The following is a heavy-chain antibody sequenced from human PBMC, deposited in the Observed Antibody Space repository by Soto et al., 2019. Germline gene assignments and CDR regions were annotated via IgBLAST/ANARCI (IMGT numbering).Heavy chain of an antibody. V-gene: IGHV1-18*01. CDR3: AVLTGYYIDF. CDR2: ISTKSGNR. D-gene: IGHD3-9*01. CDR1: GYTFTDHG. Sequence: ASVKVSCKTSGYTFTDHGINWVRQAPGQGLEWMAWISTKSGNRNYAPKMQGRVTVSTDTSTSTAHMEVASLRPDDTAVYYCAVLTGYYIDFWGQGTLVTVSS. J-gene: IGHJ4*02.